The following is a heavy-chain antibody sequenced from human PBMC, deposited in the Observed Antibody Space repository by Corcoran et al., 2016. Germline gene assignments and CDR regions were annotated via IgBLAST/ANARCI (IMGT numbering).Heavy chain of an antibody. CDR1: GFTFSSYS. V-gene: IGHV3-48*04. CDR3: ARVGRVGYCSGGSCFLGGMDV. D-gene: IGHD2-15*01. CDR2: ISSSSSTI. J-gene: IGHJ6*02. Sequence: EAQLVESGGGLVQPGGSLRLSCAASGFTFSSYSMNWVRQAPGKGLEWVSYISSSSSTIYYADSVKGRFTISRDNAKNSLYLQMNSLRAEDTAVYYCARVGRVGYCSGGSCFLGGMDVWGQGTTVTVSS.